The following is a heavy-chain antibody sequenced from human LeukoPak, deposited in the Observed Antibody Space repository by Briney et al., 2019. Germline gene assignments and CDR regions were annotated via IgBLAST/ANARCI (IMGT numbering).Heavy chain of an antibody. CDR1: GFTFSRHN. CDR2: ISYNGDST. J-gene: IGHJ3*02. D-gene: IGHD1-26*01. V-gene: IGHV3-64D*09. Sequence: GGSLRLSCSRSGFTFSRHNMHWVRQAPGKGLEYVSAISYNGDSTYYVDSVKGRFTISRDNSKNTLDLQMSSLRPEDTAVYYCVSDRETQEQIWGPGTLVTVSS. CDR3: VSDRETQEQI.